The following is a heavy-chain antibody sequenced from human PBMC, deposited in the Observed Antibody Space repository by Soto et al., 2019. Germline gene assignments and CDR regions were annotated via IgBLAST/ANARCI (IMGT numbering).Heavy chain of an antibody. CDR2: ISWNSGSI. D-gene: IGHD3-22*01. V-gene: IGHV3-9*01. CDR3: AKFDSRGSQDY. Sequence: EVQLVESGGGLVQPGRSLRLSCAASGFTFDDYAMHWVRQAPGKGLEWVSGISWNSGSIGYADSVKGRFTISRDNAKNSLYLQMNSLRAEDTALYYCAKFDSRGSQDYWGQGTLVTVSS. J-gene: IGHJ4*02. CDR1: GFTFDDYA.